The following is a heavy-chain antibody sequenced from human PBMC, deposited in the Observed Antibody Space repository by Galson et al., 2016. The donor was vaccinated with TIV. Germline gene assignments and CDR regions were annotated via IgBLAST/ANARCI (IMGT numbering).Heavy chain of an antibody. CDR1: GFSIGHHG. J-gene: IGHJ6*02. D-gene: IGHD3-10*01. CDR2: LYFDASDT. Sequence: SLRLSCAASGFSIGHHGMHWVRQAPGKGLECVAGLYFDASDTYYGGSVKGRFTISRDISKNTFYLQMTSLRVGDTAVYYFARGQFRGVDFYYYGMDVWGQGTTVTVSS. V-gene: IGHV3-33*01. CDR3: ARGQFRGVDFYYYGMDV.